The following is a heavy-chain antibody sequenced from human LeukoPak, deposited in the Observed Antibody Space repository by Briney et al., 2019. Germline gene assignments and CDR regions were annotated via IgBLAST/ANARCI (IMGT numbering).Heavy chain of an antibody. CDR2: ISYDGSNK. V-gene: IGHV3-30*18. D-gene: IGHD6-19*01. J-gene: IGHJ4*02. Sequence: PGGSLRLPCAASGFTFSSYGMHWVRQAPGKGLEWVAVISYDGSNKYYADSVKGRFTISRDNSKNTLYLQMNSLRAEDTAVYYCAKSGWYEYYFDYWGQGTLVTVSS. CDR1: GFTFSSYG. CDR3: AKSGWYEYYFDY.